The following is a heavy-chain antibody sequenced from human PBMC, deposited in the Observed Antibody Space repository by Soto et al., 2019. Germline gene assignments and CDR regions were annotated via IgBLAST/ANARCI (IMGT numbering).Heavy chain of an antibody. Sequence: SETLSLTCTVSGGSISSSYYWGWIRQPPGKGLEWIGSIYYRGNTYYNPSLKSRVTISVDTSKNQFSLKLSSVTAADTAVYYCAREGGGYCSGGSCQVDYWGQGTLVTVSS. CDR3: AREGGGYCSGGSCQVDY. CDR1: GGSISSSYY. V-gene: IGHV4-39*02. J-gene: IGHJ4*02. CDR2: IYYRGNT. D-gene: IGHD2-15*01.